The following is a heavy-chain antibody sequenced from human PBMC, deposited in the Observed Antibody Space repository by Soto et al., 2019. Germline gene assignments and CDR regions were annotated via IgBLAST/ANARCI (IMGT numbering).Heavy chain of an antibody. CDR2: ISAYNGST. Sequence: ASVKVSCKASGYTFTSYGISWVRQAPGQGLEWMGWISAYNGSTTYAGSVRGRFTISRDNAKNILYLQMNSLRAEDTAVYYCAGTSGSNSFFDFWGQGSLVTVSS. CDR1: GYTFTSYG. V-gene: IGHV1-18*01. D-gene: IGHD4-4*01. CDR3: AGTSGSNSFFDF. J-gene: IGHJ4*02.